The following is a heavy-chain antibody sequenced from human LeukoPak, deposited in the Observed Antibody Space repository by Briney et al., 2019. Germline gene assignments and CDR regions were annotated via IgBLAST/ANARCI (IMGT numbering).Heavy chain of an antibody. CDR2: IRSKPYGGTA. J-gene: IGHJ5*02. CDR1: GLLFGDYG. Sequence: GGSLRLSCTASGLLFGDYGMTWVRQAPGKGLEWVGFIRSKPYGGTADYAESVKGRFTISRDDSRTIAYLDMNGLKTEGSAVYHCTVQVIPSDKWFDPWGLGTPVSVSS. V-gene: IGHV3-49*04. CDR3: TVQVIPSDKWFDP. D-gene: IGHD2-21*01.